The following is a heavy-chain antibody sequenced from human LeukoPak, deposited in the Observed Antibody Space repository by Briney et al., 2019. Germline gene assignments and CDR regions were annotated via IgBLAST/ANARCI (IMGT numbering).Heavy chain of an antibody. J-gene: IGHJ4*02. CDR3: ARDPSNTSGFYAYLDS. CDR2: ISAYNGDT. CDR1: GYTXTSHG. V-gene: IGHV1-18*01. Sequence: ASVEVSCTASGYTXTSHGISGVRQAPGQGLEWMAWISAYNGDTKYAQKTQGRVTMTTDASTGTAYMELRSLRSDDTAMYYCARDPSNTSGFYAYLDSWGQGTLVTVSS. D-gene: IGHD6-19*01.